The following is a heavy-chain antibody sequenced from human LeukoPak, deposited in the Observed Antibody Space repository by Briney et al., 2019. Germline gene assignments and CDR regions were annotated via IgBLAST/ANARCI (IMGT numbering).Heavy chain of an antibody. J-gene: IGHJ5*02. CDR1: GYTLTELF. CDR2: FDPEDGET. CDR3: ARGSVLLWFGDYNWFDP. V-gene: IGHV1-24*01. Sequence: ASVKVSCKVSGYTLTELFMHWVRQAPGKGLEWMGGFDPEDGETIYAQKFEGRVTMTRDTSISTAYMELSRLRSDDTAVYYCARGSVLLWFGDYNWFDPWGQGTLVTVSS. D-gene: IGHD3-10*01.